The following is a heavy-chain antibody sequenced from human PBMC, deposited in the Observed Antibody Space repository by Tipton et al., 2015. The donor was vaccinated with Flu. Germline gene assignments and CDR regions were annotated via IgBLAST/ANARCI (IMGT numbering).Heavy chain of an antibody. CDR2: IRPSGST. Sequence: TLSLTCAVYGGSFSEYNWGWVRQSPGTGLEWIGEIRPSGSTNYSPSLKSRVTMSLDPSKNQFSLKLNSVTAADTAVYFCARGSVGPITDWGQGTLVTVSS. CDR3: ARGSVGPITD. J-gene: IGHJ4*02. CDR1: GGSFSEYN. V-gene: IGHV4-34*01.